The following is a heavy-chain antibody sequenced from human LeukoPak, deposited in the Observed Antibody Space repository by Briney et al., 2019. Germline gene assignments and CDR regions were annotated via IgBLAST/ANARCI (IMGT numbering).Heavy chain of an antibody. CDR3: ARELKDYDSSGYFHHDALDI. J-gene: IGHJ3*02. Sequence: GGSLRLSCTVSGFTFSRYSMNWVRQAPGRGLEWISYISGFSTTNYRADSVKGRFSISRDNANNTLYLEMSSLTAEDTAVYFCARELKDYDSSGYFHHDALDIWGRGTMVTVSP. D-gene: IGHD3-22*01. V-gene: IGHV3-48*04. CDR1: GFTFSRYS. CDR2: ISGFSTTN.